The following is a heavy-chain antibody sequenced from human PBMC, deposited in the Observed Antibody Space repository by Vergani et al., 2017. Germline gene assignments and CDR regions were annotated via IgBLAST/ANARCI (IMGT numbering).Heavy chain of an antibody. D-gene: IGHD3-10*01. CDR2: IDPSDSYP. CDR3: MVWFGEGRGDY. Sequence: EVQLVQSGAEVKKPGESLRISCKGSGYRFTSNWISWVRQMPGKGLEWMGRIDPSDSYPNYSTSFQGHVTISADKSITTAYLQWSSLKASESAMYYCMVWFGEGRGDYWGQGTLVTVSS. V-gene: IGHV5-10-1*03. J-gene: IGHJ4*02. CDR1: GYRFTSNW.